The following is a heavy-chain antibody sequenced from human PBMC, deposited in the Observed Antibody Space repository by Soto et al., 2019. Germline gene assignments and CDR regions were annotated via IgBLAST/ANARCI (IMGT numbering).Heavy chain of an antibody. V-gene: IGHV1-46*03. CDR1: GYTFTSYY. D-gene: IGHD3-16*01. Sequence: QVQLVQSGAEVKKPGASVKVSCKASGYTFTSYYMHWVRQAPGQGLEWMGIINPSGGSTSYAQKFQGRVTMTRDTSTSTVYMELSSLSSEDTAVYYCARSPAFHDYGDYWGQGTLVTVSS. CDR2: INPSGGST. J-gene: IGHJ4*02. CDR3: ARSPAFHDYGDY.